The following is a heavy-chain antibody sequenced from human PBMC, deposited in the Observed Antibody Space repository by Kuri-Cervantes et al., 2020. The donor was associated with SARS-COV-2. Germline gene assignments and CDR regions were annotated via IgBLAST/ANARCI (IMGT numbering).Heavy chain of an antibody. CDR1: GFTFSSYA. V-gene: IGHV3-30-3*01. CDR3: AREGLAARPCDY. J-gene: IGHJ4*02. Sequence: LSLTCAASGFTFSSYAMHWVRQAPGKGLEWVAVISYDGSNKYYADSVKGRFTISRGNSKNTLYLQMNSLRAEDTAVYYCAREGLAARPCDYWGQGTLVTVSS. CDR2: ISYDGSNK. D-gene: IGHD6-6*01.